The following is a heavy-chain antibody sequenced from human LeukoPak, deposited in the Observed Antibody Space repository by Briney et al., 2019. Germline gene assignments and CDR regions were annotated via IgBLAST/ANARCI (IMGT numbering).Heavy chain of an antibody. V-gene: IGHV1-69*04. CDR3: ARRYCSSTSCYSGDYYFDY. CDR2: IIPILGIA. Sequence: SVKVSCKASGGTFSSYAISWVRQAPGQGLEWMGRIIPILGIANYAQKFQGRVTITADKSTSTAYMELSRLRSEDTAVYYCARRYCSSTSCYSGDYYFDYWGQGTLVTVSS. CDR1: GGTFSSYA. D-gene: IGHD2-2*01. J-gene: IGHJ4*02.